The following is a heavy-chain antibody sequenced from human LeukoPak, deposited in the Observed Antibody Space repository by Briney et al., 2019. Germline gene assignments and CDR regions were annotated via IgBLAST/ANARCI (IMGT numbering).Heavy chain of an antibody. Sequence: SETLSLTCTVSGGSISSSSYYWGWIRQPPGKGLEWIGSIYYSGSTYYNPSLKSRVTISVDTSKNQFSLKLSSVTAADTAVYYCARDVGGYRDYWGQGTLVTVSS. CDR1: GGSISSSSYY. J-gene: IGHJ4*02. V-gene: IGHV4-39*07. CDR3: ARDVGGYRDY. D-gene: IGHD5-18*01. CDR2: IYYSGST.